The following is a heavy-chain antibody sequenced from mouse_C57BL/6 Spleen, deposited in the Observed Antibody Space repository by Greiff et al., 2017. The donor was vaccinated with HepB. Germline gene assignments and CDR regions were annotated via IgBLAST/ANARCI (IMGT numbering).Heavy chain of an antibody. Sequence: EVQLQQSGPELVKPGASVKISCKASGYTFTDYYMNWVKQSHGKSLEWIGDINPNNGGTSYNQKFKGKATLTVDKSSSTAYMELRSLTSEDSAVYYCARFTTGFDYWGQGTTLTVSS. CDR2: INPNNGGT. D-gene: IGHD4-1*02. V-gene: IGHV1-26*01. CDR3: ARFTTGFDY. J-gene: IGHJ2*01. CDR1: GYTFTDYY.